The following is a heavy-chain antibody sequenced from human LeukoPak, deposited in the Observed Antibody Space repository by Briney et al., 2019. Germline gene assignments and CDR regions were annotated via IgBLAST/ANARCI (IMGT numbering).Heavy chain of an antibody. J-gene: IGHJ5*02. CDR3: ARGGLGWLQMSWFDP. CDR1: GYTFTSYD. D-gene: IGHD5-24*01. V-gene: IGHV1-2*02. Sequence: ASVKVSCKASGYTFTSYDINWVRQAPGQGLEWMGWINPNSGGTNYAQKSQGRVTMTRDTSISTAYMELSRLRSDDTAVYYCARGGLGWLQMSWFDPWGQGTLVTVSS. CDR2: INPNSGGT.